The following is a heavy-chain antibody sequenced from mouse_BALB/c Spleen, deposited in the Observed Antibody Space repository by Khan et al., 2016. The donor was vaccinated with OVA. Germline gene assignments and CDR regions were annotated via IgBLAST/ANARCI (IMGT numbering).Heavy chain of an antibody. D-gene: IGHD2-1*01. V-gene: IGHV3-8*02. CDR1: GDSITSGY. CDR2: ISYSGNA. Sequence: EVQLVESGPSLVKPSQTLSLTCSVTGDSITSGYWNWLRNFPGNKLEYMGYISYSGNAYYNPSLKSRISITRDTSKNQYYLQLNSVTTEDTATYYCAWELRGFAYWGQGTLVTVSA. J-gene: IGHJ3*01. CDR3: AWELRGFAY.